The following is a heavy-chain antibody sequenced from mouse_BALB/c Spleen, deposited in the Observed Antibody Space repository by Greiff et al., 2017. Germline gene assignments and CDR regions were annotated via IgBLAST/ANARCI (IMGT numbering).Heavy chain of an antibody. D-gene: IGHD2-10*01. V-gene: IGHV1-80*01. CDR1: GYAFSSYW. CDR3: ATYYGNYSYYAMDY. Sequence: QVQLKESGAELVRPGSSVKISCKASGYAFSSYWMNWVKQRPGQGLEWIGQIYPGDGDTNYNGKFKGKATLTADKSSSTAYMQLSSLTSEDSAVYFCATYYGNYSYYAMDYWGQGTSVTVSS. J-gene: IGHJ4*01. CDR2: IYPGDGDT.